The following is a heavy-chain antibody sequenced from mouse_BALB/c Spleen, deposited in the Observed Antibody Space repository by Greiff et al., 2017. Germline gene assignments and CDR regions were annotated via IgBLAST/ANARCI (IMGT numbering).Heavy chain of an antibody. V-gene: IGHV1S81*02. D-gene: IGHD2-1*01. CDR2: INPSNGGT. CDR3: TRDGNYAWFAY. CDR1: GYTFTSYY. Sequence: QVQLKQSGAELVKPGASVKLSCKASGYTFTSYYMYWVKQRPGQGLEWIGEINPSNGGTNFNEKFKSKATLTVDKSSSTAYMQLSSLTSEDSAVYYCTRDGNYAWFAYWGQGTLVTVSA. J-gene: IGHJ3*01.